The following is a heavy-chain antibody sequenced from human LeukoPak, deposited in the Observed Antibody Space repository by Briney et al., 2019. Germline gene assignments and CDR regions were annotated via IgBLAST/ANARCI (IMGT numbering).Heavy chain of an antibody. D-gene: IGHD5-12*01. Sequence: GGSLRLSCAASGFTFSSYSMNWVRQAPGKGLEWVSYISSSSTIYYADSVKGRFTISRDNAKNSLYLQMNSLRAEDTAVYYCAKGGGYEAQYYYYYLDVWGKGTTVTISS. CDR3: AKGGGYEAQYYYYYLDV. CDR1: GFTFSSYS. J-gene: IGHJ6*03. V-gene: IGHV3-48*01. CDR2: ISSSSTI.